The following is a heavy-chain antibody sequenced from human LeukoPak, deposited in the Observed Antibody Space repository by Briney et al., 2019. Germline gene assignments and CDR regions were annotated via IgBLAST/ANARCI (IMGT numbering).Heavy chain of an antibody. V-gene: IGHV3-9*01. D-gene: IGHD3-22*01. J-gene: IGHJ4*02. Sequence: PGRSLRLSCAASGFTFDDYAMHWVRQAPGKGLEWVSGISWNSGSIGYADSVKGRFTISRDNAKNSLYLQMNSLRAEDTAVYYCARPHFEYYYDSSGYPEYYFDYWGQGTLVTVSS. CDR3: ARPHFEYYYDSSGYPEYYFDY. CDR1: GFTFDDYA. CDR2: ISWNSGSI.